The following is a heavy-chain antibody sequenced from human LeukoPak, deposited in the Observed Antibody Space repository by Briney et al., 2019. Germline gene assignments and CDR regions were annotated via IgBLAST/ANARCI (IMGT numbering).Heavy chain of an antibody. V-gene: IGHV1-69*06. D-gene: IGHD2-15*01. J-gene: IGHJ4*02. CDR2: IIPIFGTA. Sequence: SVKVSCKASGGTFSSYAISWVRQAPGQGLEWMGGIIPIFGTANYARKFQGRVTITADKSTSTAYMELSSLRSEDTAVYYCASSRIPTAVDYWGQGTLVTVSS. CDR3: ASSRIPTAVDY. CDR1: GGTFSSYA.